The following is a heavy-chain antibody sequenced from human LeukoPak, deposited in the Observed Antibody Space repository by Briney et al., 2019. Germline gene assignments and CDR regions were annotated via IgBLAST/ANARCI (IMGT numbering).Heavy chain of an antibody. Sequence: ASVKVSRKASGYLFTHYGISCVRRACGEGFVGVGWMSNYNGDTKYVERLRDRVTKTADTHTNTAYGELRSLISGDTAVLYCERRSGNWYYLDYWGQGTLVTVSS. J-gene: IGHJ4*02. V-gene: IGHV1-18*04. D-gene: IGHD6-13*01. CDR1: GYLFTHYG. CDR3: ERRSGNWYYLDY. CDR2: MSNYNGDT.